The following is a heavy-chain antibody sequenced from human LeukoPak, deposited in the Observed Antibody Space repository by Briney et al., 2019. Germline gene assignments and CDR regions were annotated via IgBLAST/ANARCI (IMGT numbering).Heavy chain of an antibody. CDR2: MKQDGSEK. J-gene: IGHJ1*01. CDR3: ARDQDGDPGGFQH. V-gene: IGHV3-7*04. D-gene: IGHD4-17*01. Sequence: GGSLRLSCAASGFTFSSYWMSWVRQAPGKGLEWVANMKQDGSEKYYVDSVKGRFTISRDNAKNSLYLQMNSLRAEDTAVYYCARDQDGDPGGFQHWGQGTLVTVSS. CDR1: GFTFSSYW.